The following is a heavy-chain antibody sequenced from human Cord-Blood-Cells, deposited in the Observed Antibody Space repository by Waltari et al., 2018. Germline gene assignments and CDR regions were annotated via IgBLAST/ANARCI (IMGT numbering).Heavy chain of an antibody. Sequence: QVQLQESGPGLVKPSETLSLTCTVSGGSISSHYCSWTRQPPGKGLEWIGYIYYSGSTNYNPSLKSRVTISVDTSKNQFSLKLSSVTAADTAVYYCARDGWVGATENDAFDIWGQGTMVTVSS. V-gene: IGHV4-59*11. CDR2: IYYSGST. J-gene: IGHJ3*02. D-gene: IGHD1-26*01. CDR3: ARDGWVGATENDAFDI. CDR1: GGSISSHY.